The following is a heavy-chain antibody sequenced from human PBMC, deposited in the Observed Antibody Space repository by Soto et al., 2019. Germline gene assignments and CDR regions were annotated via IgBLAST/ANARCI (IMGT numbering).Heavy chain of an antibody. CDR1: GGTFSSYA. Sequence: SVKVSCKASGGTFSSYAISWVRQAPGQGLEWMGGIIPIFGTANYAQKFQGRVTITADESTSTAYMELSSLRSEDTAVYYCARSPALDSYYFDDLGQGTLVTVSS. CDR2: IIPIFGTA. J-gene: IGHJ4*02. D-gene: IGHD1-1*01. CDR3: ARSPALDSYYFDD. V-gene: IGHV1-69*13.